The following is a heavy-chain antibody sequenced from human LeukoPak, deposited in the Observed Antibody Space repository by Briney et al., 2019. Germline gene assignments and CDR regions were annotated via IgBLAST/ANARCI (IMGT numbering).Heavy chain of an antibody. J-gene: IGHJ5*02. V-gene: IGHV3-33*01. D-gene: IGHD3-3*01. CDR1: GFTFSSYG. CDR3: ARDNYDFWSVNWFDP. CDR2: IWYGGSNK. Sequence: GGSLTLSCAASGFTFSSYGMHWVRQAPGKGLEWVAVIWYGGSNKYYADFVRGRFTISRDNSKNTLYLQMNSMRAEDTDVYYCARDNYDFWSVNWFDPWGQGTLVTVSS.